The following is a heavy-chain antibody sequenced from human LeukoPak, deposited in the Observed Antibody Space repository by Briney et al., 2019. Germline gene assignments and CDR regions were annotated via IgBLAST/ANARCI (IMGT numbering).Heavy chain of an antibody. CDR1: GYTLTELS. D-gene: IGHD1-26*01. Sequence: ASVKVSCKISGYTLTELSMHWVRQAPGKGLEWMGSFNPEDGETLYAQKFQGRVTMTKDTSRNTAYMELSSLRSEDTAVYYCATDLRGYSGSLDPWGQGTLVTVSS. V-gene: IGHV1-24*01. J-gene: IGHJ5*02. CDR3: ATDLRGYSGSLDP. CDR2: FNPEDGET.